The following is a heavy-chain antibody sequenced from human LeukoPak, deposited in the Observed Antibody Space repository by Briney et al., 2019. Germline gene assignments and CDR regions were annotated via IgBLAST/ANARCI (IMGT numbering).Heavy chain of an antibody. CDR2: INPSGGST. D-gene: IGHD4-17*01. CDR3: ARRPTTVTTKGAFDI. J-gene: IGHJ3*02. V-gene: IGHV1-46*01. CDR1: GYTFTSYY. Sequence: ASVKVSCKASGYTFTSYYMHWVRQAPGQGLEWMGIINPSGGSTSYAQKFQGRVTMTRDMSTSTVYMELSSLRSEDTAVYYCARRPTTVTTKGAFDIWGQGTMVTVSS.